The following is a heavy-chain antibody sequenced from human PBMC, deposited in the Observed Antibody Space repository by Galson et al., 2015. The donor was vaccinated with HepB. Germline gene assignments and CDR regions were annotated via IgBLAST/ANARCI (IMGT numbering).Heavy chain of an antibody. Sequence: SLRLSCAASGFTFSNHSMNWVRQAPGKGLEWVSSISSSSSYIYYADSVKGRFTISRDNAKNSLYLQMNSLRVEDTAVYYCAKIPGGSAFYYSDSWGQGTLVTVSS. D-gene: IGHD3-22*01. CDR2: ISSSSSYI. J-gene: IGHJ4*02. CDR3: AKIPGGSAFYYSDS. V-gene: IGHV3-21*01. CDR1: GFTFSNHS.